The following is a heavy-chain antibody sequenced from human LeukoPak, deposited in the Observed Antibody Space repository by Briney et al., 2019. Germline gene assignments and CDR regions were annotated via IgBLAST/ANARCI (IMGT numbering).Heavy chain of an antibody. J-gene: IGHJ5*01. V-gene: IGHV3-23*01. D-gene: IGHD5-12*01. CDR2: ISGSGGTT. CDR1: GFTFSSYA. CDR3: AKSWQYNWFDS. Sequence: GGSLRLSCVASGFTFSSYAMSWVRQAPGKGPEWVSDISGSGGTTYYAESVKGRFTISRDNSKNTLYLQMNRQRAEDTDLYYCAKSWQYNWFDSWGQGTLVTVSS.